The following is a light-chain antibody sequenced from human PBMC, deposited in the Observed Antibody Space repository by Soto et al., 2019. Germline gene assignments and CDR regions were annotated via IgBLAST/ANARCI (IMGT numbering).Light chain of an antibody. J-gene: IGKJ5*01. Sequence: IVLTQSPATLSLSTGERATLSCRASQSVSSYLAWYQQKPGQAPRLLIYDASNRATGIPARFSGSGSGTDFTLTISSLEPEDFAVYYCQQRSNWPSFGQGTRLEIK. CDR1: QSVSSY. CDR2: DAS. V-gene: IGKV3-11*01. CDR3: QQRSNWPS.